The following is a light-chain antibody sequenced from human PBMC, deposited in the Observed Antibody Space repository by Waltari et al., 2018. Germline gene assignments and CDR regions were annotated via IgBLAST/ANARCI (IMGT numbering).Light chain of an antibody. CDR3: NSRDNSGNQP. CDR1: IPPTYY. V-gene: IGLV3-19*01. Sequence: SSDLTQDPAVSVALGQPVLLTCQGDIPPTYYANWYQQKPGQAPLLLNYAKNKRPAGTPDRFSGNSSGNTASLTSTGAQAEDEADYYCNSRDNSGNQPFGGGTKLTVL. J-gene: IGLJ2*01. CDR2: AKN.